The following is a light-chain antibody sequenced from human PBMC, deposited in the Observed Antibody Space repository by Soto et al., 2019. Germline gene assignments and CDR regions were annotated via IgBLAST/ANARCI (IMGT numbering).Light chain of an antibody. Sequence: EIVLTQSPGTLSLSPGERATLSCRASQSVSSSYLAWYQQKPGQAPRLLIYGASSRATGIPDRFSGSGSGTDFTLTLSRLEPEDFAVYYCQQYHMSPLTFGGGTKVEIK. CDR3: QQYHMSPLT. CDR2: GAS. CDR1: QSVSSSY. J-gene: IGKJ4*01. V-gene: IGKV3-20*01.